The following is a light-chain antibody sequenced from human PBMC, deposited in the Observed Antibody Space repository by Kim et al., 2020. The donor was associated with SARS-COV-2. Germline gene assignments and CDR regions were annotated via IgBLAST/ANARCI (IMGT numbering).Light chain of an antibody. Sequence: EVVMTQSPATLSVSPGERAALSCRASQNISSNLAWYQQKPGQAPRLLIHGASTRATGIPARFSGSGSGTEFALTISSLQSEDLAVYYCQQYNNWPPLTFGGGTKVDIK. J-gene: IGKJ4*01. CDR1: QNISSN. V-gene: IGKV3-15*01. CDR2: GAS. CDR3: QQYNNWPPLT.